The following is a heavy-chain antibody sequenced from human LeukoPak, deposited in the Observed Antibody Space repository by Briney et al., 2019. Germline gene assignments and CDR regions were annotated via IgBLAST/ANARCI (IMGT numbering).Heavy chain of an antibody. Sequence: PSETLSLTCTVSGGSISSYYWSWIRQPPGKGLEWIGYIYYSGSTNYNPSLKSPVTISVNTSKNQFSLKLSSVTAADTAVYYCAREGHHDAFDIWGQGTMVTVSS. CDR3: AREGHHDAFDI. V-gene: IGHV4-59*01. J-gene: IGHJ3*02. CDR1: GGSISSYY. CDR2: IYYSGST.